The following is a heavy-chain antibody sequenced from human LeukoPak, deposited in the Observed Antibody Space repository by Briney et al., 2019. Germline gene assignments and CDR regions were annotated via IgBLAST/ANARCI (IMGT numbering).Heavy chain of an antibody. V-gene: IGHV5-51*01. CDR2: IFPGDSNT. D-gene: IGHD5-18*01. Sequence: GESLKISCKGSGYSFTSYWIGWVRQMPGKGLEWMGLIFPGDSNTKYSPSFQGQVTISADKSISSVYLQWSSLKASDTAMYYCVRLSQGIQMWGDWGQGTLVTVSS. CDR3: VRLSQGIQMWGD. J-gene: IGHJ4*02. CDR1: GYSFTSYW.